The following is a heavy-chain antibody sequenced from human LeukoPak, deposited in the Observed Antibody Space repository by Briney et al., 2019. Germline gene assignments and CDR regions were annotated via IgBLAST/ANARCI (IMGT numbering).Heavy chain of an antibody. D-gene: IGHD2-15*01. CDR2: ISAYNGNT. J-gene: IGHJ4*02. CDR1: GYTFTSYG. CDR3: ARGRAKGYCSDGSCPTLDY. V-gene: IGHV1-18*01. Sequence: ASVKVSCKASGYTFTSYGISWVRQAPGQGLEWMGWISAYNGNTNYAQKLQGRVTMTTDTSTSTAYMELRSLRSDDTAVYYCARGRAKGYCSDGSCPTLDYWGQGTLVTVSS.